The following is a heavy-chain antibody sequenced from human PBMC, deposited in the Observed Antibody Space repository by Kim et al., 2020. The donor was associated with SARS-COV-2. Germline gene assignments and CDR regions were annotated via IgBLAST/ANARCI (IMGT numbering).Heavy chain of an antibody. Sequence: GGSLRLSCAASGFTFNSYWMNWVRQAPGKGLEWVANIKQDGSEKYYVDSLKGRFTISRDNAKNSLFLQMDSLRVEDTAVYYCATGGPVWGSYPYYLDYWG. CDR3: ATGGPVWGSYPYYLDY. J-gene: IGHJ4*01. D-gene: IGHD3-16*01. CDR2: IKQDGSEK. V-gene: IGHV3-7*01. CDR1: GFTFNSYW.